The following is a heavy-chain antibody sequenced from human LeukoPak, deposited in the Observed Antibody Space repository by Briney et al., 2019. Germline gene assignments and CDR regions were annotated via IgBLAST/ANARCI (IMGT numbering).Heavy chain of an antibody. V-gene: IGHV4-34*01. D-gene: IGHD5-18*01. J-gene: IGHJ4*02. CDR3: ARMGRGYSYGYVVY. Sequence: PSETLSLTCAVYGGSFSGYYWSWIRQPPGKGLEWIGEINHSGSTNYNPSLKSRVTISVDTSKNQFSLKLSSVTAADTAVYYCARMGRGYSYGYVVYWGQGTLVTVSS. CDR1: GGSFSGYY. CDR2: INHSGST.